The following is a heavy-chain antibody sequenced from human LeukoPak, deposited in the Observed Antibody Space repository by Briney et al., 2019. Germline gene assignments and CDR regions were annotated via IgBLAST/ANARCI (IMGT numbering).Heavy chain of an antibody. J-gene: IGHJ4*02. CDR3: ARVILNLDY. Sequence: GGSLRLSCAAPGFTFTSYWIHWVRQAPGKGLVWVSRINSDGSSASYADSVKGRFTISRDNAKNTLYLQMNSLRAEDTAVYYCARVILNLDYWGQGTLVTVSS. CDR2: INSDGSSA. CDR1: GFTFTSYW. V-gene: IGHV3-74*01. D-gene: IGHD2/OR15-2a*01.